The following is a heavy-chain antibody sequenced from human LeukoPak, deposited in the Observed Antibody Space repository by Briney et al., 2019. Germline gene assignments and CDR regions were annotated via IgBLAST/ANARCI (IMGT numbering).Heavy chain of an antibody. D-gene: IGHD1-26*01. Sequence: SETLSLTCTVSGGSISSSSYYWGWIRQPPGKGLEWIGSIYYSGSTYYNPSLKSRVTISVDTSKNQFSLKLSSVTAADTAVYYCARVQRWELLSAASYFDYWGQGTLVTVSS. CDR3: ARVQRWELLSAASYFDY. CDR1: GGSISSSSYY. J-gene: IGHJ4*02. CDR2: IYYSGST. V-gene: IGHV4-39*01.